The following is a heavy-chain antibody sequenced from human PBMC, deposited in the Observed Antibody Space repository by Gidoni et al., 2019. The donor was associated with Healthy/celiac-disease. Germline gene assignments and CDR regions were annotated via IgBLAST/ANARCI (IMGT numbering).Heavy chain of an antibody. J-gene: IGHJ6*02. CDR3: AKADIAAAGTYYGMDV. CDR1: GFTVGSGG. V-gene: IGHV3-23*01. Sequence: EGQLLESGGGLVQPGGSLRLSCAAPGFTVGSGGVGWVRQAPGKGLEGVSASSGSGGSTYYADSVKSRFTISRDNSKNTLDLQMNSLRAEYTAVYYGAKADIAAAGTYYGMDVWGQGTTVTVSS. CDR2: SSGSGGST. D-gene: IGHD6-13*01.